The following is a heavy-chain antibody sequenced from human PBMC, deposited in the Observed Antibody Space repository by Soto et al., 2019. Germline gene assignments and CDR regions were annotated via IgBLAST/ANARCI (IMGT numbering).Heavy chain of an antibody. CDR2: ISTSGDYT. CDR1: GVTFSNYA. D-gene: IGHD2-15*01. J-gene: IGHJ4*02. CDR3: ARQLGYCSDGTCYFDY. V-gene: IGHV3-23*01. Sequence: PGGSLRLSCAASGVTFSNYAMSWVRQAPGKGLEWVSAISTSGDYTYYADSVKGRFTISRDNSKNTLNLQMNSLRAEDTALYYCARQLGYCSDGTCYFDYWGQGTLVTVSS.